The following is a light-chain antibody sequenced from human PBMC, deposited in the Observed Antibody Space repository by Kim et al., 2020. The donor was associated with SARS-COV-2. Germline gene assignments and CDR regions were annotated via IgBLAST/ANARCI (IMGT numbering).Light chain of an antibody. J-gene: IGKJ1*01. CDR3: QQYASSRT. CDR2: AAS. CDR1: QSVTNRY. V-gene: IGKV3-20*01. Sequence: EIVLTQSPGTLSLSPGERATLSCRASQSVTNRYLAWYQQKPGQAPRLLIYAASTRATGIPDRFSGSGSGTDFTLTISRLEPEDFAVYYCQQYASSRTFGQGTKVEIK.